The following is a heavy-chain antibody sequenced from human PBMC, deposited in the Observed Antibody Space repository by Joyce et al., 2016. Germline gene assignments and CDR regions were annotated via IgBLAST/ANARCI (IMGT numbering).Heavy chain of an antibody. CDR1: GFSFSNYW. V-gene: IGHV3-7*04. D-gene: IGHD2-2*01. CDR2: IKEDGNEK. J-gene: IGHJ6*03. Sequence: EVHLVESGGGLVQPGGSLRLSCAASGFSFSNYWMTWVRQAPGKGVEGVAKIKEDGNEKYSMKSVRGRFTISRDNAKNSLYLEMNSLRAEDTAVYYCARSPVVVPAGPFRDYFYYFYMDVWGEGTTVTVSS. CDR3: ARSPVVVPAGPFRDYFYYFYMDV.